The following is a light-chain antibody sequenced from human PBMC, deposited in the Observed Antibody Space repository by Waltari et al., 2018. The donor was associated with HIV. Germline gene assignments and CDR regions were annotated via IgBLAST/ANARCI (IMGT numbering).Light chain of an antibody. CDR3: LLYMASGRV. CDR1: SGSVSRAYY. Sequence: QTVVTQEPSFSVSPGGTITLTCGLSSGSVSRAYYPSWYQQTTGQPPRTLIYNTDTRSSGVPDRFSCCIVGNKAALTITGAQSEDESDYYCLLYMASGRVFGGGTRLTVL. CDR2: NTD. V-gene: IGLV8-61*01. J-gene: IGLJ3*02.